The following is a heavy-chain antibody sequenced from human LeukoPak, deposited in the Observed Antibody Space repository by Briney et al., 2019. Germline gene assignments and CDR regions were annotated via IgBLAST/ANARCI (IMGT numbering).Heavy chain of an antibody. CDR3: ARRWTDVLMVYAIFDY. CDR1: GGSISSGDYY. Sequence: SETLSLTCTVSGGSISSGDYYWSWIRQPPGKGLEWIGYIYYSGSTYYNPSLKSRVTISVDTSKNQFSLKLSSVTAADTAVYYCARRWTDVLMVYAIFDYWGQGTLVTVSS. V-gene: IGHV4-30-4*02. CDR2: IYYSGST. D-gene: IGHD2-8*01. J-gene: IGHJ4*02.